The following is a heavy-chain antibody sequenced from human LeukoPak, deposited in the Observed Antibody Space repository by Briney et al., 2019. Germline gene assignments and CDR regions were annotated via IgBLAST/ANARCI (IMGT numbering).Heavy chain of an antibody. CDR2: INAYNGNT. CDR3: ARDPRIVGSTPDWFDP. J-gene: IGHJ5*02. Sequence: ASVKVSCKTSGYTFTSFGISWVRQAPGQGLEWMGWINAYNGNTNYAQKIQGRVTMTTDTSTSTPYMELNSLRSDDTAVYYCARDPRIVGSTPDWFDPWGQGTLVTVSS. V-gene: IGHV1-18*01. CDR1: GYTFTSFG. D-gene: IGHD1-26*01.